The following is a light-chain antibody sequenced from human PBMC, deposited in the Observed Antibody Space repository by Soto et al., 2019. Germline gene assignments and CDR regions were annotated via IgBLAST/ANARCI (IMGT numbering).Light chain of an antibody. CDR3: QQYGSSQFT. CDR2: DTS. Sequence: EIVLMQSPGTLSLSPGEGATLSCRASQSVNSNYLAWYQQKPGQAPTVLIFDTSRRATGVPDRFSGSGSGTDFALAISRLEPDDVAFYYCQQYGSSQFTFGPGTKVNIK. J-gene: IGKJ3*01. V-gene: IGKV3-20*01. CDR1: QSVNSNY.